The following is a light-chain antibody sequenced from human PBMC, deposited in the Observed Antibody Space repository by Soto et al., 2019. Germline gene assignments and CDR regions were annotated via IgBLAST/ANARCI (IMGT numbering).Light chain of an antibody. CDR1: QSLLNSNGYNY. J-gene: IGKJ4*01. CDR3: KQAVQNPLT. Sequence: DIVMTQSPLSLPVTPGEPASISCRSSQSLLNSNGYNYLDWYLQKPGQSPQLLIYLGSNRASGVPDRFSGSGSGTDFTLKISRVEAEDVGVYYCKQAVQNPLTFGGGTKVDIK. V-gene: IGKV2-28*01. CDR2: LGS.